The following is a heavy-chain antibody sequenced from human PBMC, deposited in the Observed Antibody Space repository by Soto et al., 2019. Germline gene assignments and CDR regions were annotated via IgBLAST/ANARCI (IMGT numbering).Heavy chain of an antibody. D-gene: IGHD5-18*01. CDR2: IYYSGST. Sequence: QVQLQESGPGLVKPSQTLSLTCTVSGGSIGSGGYYWSWVRQGPRRGLEWIGNIYYSGSTYYNPSLKSRLTISVGTSKNQFSMNLSSVTAADTAVYYCARDRLMATAGTARHYFGLDVWGQGTTVTVSS. V-gene: IGHV4-31*03. CDR3: ARDRLMATAGTARHYFGLDV. J-gene: IGHJ6*02. CDR1: GGSIGSGGYY.